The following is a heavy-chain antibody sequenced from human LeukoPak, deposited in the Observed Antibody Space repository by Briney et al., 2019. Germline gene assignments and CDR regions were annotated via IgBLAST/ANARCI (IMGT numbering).Heavy chain of an antibody. V-gene: IGHV4-31*03. CDR1: GGSISIGGYY. Sequence: SQTLSPTCTVSGGSISIGGYYWSWIRQFPGKGLEWIGHLFHSGSTYYNPSLKSRVTISEDVSKNQFSLKLSSVTAADTAVYYCARGVNTVDPWGQGTLVTVSS. CDR3: ARGVNTVDP. J-gene: IGHJ5*02. CDR2: LFHSGST.